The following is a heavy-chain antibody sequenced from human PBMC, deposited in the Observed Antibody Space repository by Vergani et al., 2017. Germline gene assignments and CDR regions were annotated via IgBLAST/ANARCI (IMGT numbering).Heavy chain of an antibody. CDR3: ARHSTVEWLVKFGWIDP. CDR2: LYYSGST. CDR1: GDSIRSSNYY. Sequence: QLQLQESGPGLVKPSATLSLTCSVSGDSIRSSNYYWGWIRQPPGKGLEWIASLYYSGSTYYNPSLKSRVTISVDTSKNQFSLKLSSVTAADTAVYFCARHSTVEWLVKFGWIDPWGQGSLVTVSS. V-gene: IGHV4-39*01. J-gene: IGHJ5*02. D-gene: IGHD6-19*01.